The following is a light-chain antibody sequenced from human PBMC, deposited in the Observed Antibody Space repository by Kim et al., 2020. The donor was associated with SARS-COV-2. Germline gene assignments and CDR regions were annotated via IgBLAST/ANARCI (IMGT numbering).Light chain of an antibody. CDR3: QQYGSSLYT. J-gene: IGKJ2*01. Sequence: EIVLTQSPGTLSLSPGERATLSCRASQSVSSSYLAWYQQKPGQAPRLLIYGASSRATGIPDRFSGSGSGTDFTLTISRLEPEDFAVYYCQQYGSSLYTFGQGTNWRS. V-gene: IGKV3-20*01. CDR2: GAS. CDR1: QSVSSSY.